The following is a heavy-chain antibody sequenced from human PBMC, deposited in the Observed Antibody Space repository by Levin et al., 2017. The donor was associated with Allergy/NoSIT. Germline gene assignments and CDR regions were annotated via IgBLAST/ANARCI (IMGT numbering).Heavy chain of an antibody. CDR1: GFTFTDAW. V-gene: IGHV3-15*01. Sequence: LSLTCAASGFTFTDAWMSWVRQAPGKGLEWVGRIKSKADGGTIDYAAPVKGRFTISRDDSRNTLYLQMSSLTTEDTAMYYCTTGNDILTGYKGKSVYWGQGTLVTVSS. J-gene: IGHJ4*02. CDR3: TTGNDILTGYKGKSVY. CDR2: IKSKADGGTI. D-gene: IGHD3-9*01.